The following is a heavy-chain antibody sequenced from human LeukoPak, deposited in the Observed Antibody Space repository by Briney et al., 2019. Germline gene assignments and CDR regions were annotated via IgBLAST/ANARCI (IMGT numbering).Heavy chain of an antibody. D-gene: IGHD5-24*01. CDR3: ARDSVPQTLTDGYQTHRDY. V-gene: IGHV3-48*01. J-gene: IGHJ4*02. Sequence: GGSLRLSCAASGFTFSSYSMNWVRQAPGKGLEWVSYISSSSSTIYYADSVKGRFTISRDNAKNSLYLQMNSLRAEDTAVYYCARDSVPQTLTDGYQTHRDYWGQGTLVTVSS. CDR1: GFTFSSYS. CDR2: ISSSSSTI.